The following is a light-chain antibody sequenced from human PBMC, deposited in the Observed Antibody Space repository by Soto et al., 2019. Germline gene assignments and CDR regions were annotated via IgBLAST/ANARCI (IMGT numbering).Light chain of an antibody. J-gene: IGKJ2*01. CDR2: GAS. Sequence: EIVLTQSPGTLSLSPGERATLSCRASETVAGSYLAWYQQKPGQAPRLLIHGASTRATGIADRFSGSGSGTDFTLTISRLEPEDFATYYCLQHNSYPYTFGQGTKLEIK. CDR3: LQHNSYPYT. CDR1: ETVAGSY. V-gene: IGKV3-20*01.